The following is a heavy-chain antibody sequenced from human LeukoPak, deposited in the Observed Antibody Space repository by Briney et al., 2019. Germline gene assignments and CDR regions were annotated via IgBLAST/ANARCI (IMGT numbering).Heavy chain of an antibody. CDR2: IYTSGST. CDR1: GGSISSYY. Sequence: SETLSLTCTVSGGSISSYYWSWIRQPPGKGLEWIGYIYTSGSTNYNPSLKSRVTISADTSKNQFSLKLSSVTAADTAVYYCARRQYQLLYGYYYYYMDVWGKGTTVTVSS. D-gene: IGHD2-2*02. V-gene: IGHV4-4*09. J-gene: IGHJ6*03. CDR3: ARRQYQLLYGYYYYYMDV.